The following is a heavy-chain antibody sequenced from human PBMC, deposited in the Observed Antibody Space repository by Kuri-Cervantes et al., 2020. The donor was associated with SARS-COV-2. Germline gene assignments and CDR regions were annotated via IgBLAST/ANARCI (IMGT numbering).Heavy chain of an antibody. Sequence: CTVSGGSISSYYWSWIRQPPGKGLEWIGYIYYSGSTNYNPSLKSRVTISVDKSKNQFSLKLSSVTAADTAVYYCARTGAVAATQINAFDIWGQGTMVTISS. D-gene: IGHD2-15*01. V-gene: IGHV4-59*12. CDR3: ARTGAVAATQINAFDI. J-gene: IGHJ3*02. CDR2: IYYSGST. CDR1: GGSISSYY.